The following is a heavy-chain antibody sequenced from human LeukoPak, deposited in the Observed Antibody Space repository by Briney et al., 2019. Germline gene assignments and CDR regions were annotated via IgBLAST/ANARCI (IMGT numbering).Heavy chain of an antibody. CDR2: IYSGGST. Sequence: GGSLRLSCAASGFTVSSNYMSWVRQAPGKGLEWVSVIYSGGSTNYADSVKGRFTISRDNSKNTLYLQVNSLRAEDTAVYYCARDTSEMATNHWGQGTLVTVSS. CDR3: ARDTSEMATNH. J-gene: IGHJ1*01. D-gene: IGHD5-24*01. CDR1: GFTVSSNY. V-gene: IGHV3-66*01.